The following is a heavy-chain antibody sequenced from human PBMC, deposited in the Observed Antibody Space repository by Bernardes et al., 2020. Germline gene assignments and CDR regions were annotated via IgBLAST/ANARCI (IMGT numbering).Heavy chain of an antibody. J-gene: IGHJ6*03. Sequence: SETLSLTCTVSGGSISSYYWSWIRQPPGKGLEWIGYIYYSGSTNYNPSLKSRVTISVDTSKNQFSLKLSSVTAADTAVYYCARDLHGYGGNSAWSYYYYYYMDVWGKGTTVTVSS. CDR3: ARDLHGYGGNSAWSYYYYYYMDV. CDR1: GGSISSYY. D-gene: IGHD4-17*01. V-gene: IGHV4-59*01. CDR2: IYYSGST.